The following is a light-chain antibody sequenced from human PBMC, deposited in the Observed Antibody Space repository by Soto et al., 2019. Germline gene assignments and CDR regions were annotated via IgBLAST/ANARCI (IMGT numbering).Light chain of an antibody. CDR3: QQSYSAPLT. CDR2: AAS. V-gene: IGKV1-39*01. Sequence: DIQMTQSPSSVSASVGDRLTITCRASQSISNYLNWYQQKPGKAPNLLIYAASILQSGVPLRFSGSGSGTDFTLTISSLQPEDFATYYCQQSYSAPLTFGGGTKVEIK. J-gene: IGKJ4*01. CDR1: QSISNY.